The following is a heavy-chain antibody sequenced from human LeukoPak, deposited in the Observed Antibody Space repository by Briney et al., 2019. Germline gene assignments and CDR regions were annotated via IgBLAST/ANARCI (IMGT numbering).Heavy chain of an antibody. Sequence: GGSLRLSCAASGFTFSNYVMGWVRQDPGKGLQWVSIFNGSGSFTSYADSVKGRLTISRDNSKNTLYLQMNSLRAEDTAVYYCASERESVDYWGQGTLVTVSS. CDR3: ASERESVDY. J-gene: IGHJ4*02. V-gene: IGHV3-23*05. CDR1: GFTFSNYV. CDR2: FNGSGSFT. D-gene: IGHD6-25*01.